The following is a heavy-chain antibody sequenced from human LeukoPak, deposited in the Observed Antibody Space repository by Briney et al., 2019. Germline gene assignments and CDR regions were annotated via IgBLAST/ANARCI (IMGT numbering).Heavy chain of an antibody. CDR2: ISSSSYI. CDR1: GFTFSSYS. V-gene: IGHV3-21*01. D-gene: IGHD6-6*01. J-gene: IGHJ4*02. CDR3: ARPEYSSSPVPHLFDY. Sequence: PGGSLRLSCAASGFTFSSYSMNWVRQAPGKGLEWVSSISSSSYIYYADSVKGRFTISRDDAKNSLYLQMNSLRAEDTAVYYCARPEYSSSPVPHLFDYWGQGTLVTVSS.